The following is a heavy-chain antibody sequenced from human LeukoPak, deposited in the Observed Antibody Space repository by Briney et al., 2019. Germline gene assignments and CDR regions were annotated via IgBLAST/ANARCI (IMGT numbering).Heavy chain of an antibody. Sequence: PGGSLRLSCAASAFTFSRYWTTWVRQAPGKGLEGGANINEDGSEKYYLDSVRGRFTISRDNAKNSLYLQMDSLRAEDTAVYYCARLFVYGSGAEAFDYWGQGALVTLSS. D-gene: IGHD3-10*01. CDR3: ARLFVYGSGAEAFDY. CDR2: INEDGSEK. J-gene: IGHJ4*02. CDR1: AFTFSRYW. V-gene: IGHV3-7*01.